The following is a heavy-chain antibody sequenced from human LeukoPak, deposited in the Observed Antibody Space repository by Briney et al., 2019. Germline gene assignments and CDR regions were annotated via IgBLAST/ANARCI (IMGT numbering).Heavy chain of an antibody. V-gene: IGHV4-34*01. CDR3: ARSPVSYYYYYMGV. J-gene: IGHJ6*03. Sequence: SETLSLTCAVYGGSFSGYYWSWIRQPPGKGLEWIGEINHSGSTNYNPSLKSRVTISVDTSKNQFSLKLSSVTAADTAVYYCARSPVSYYYYYMGVWGKGTTVTVSS. CDR2: INHSGST. D-gene: IGHD5/OR15-5a*01. CDR1: GGSFSGYY.